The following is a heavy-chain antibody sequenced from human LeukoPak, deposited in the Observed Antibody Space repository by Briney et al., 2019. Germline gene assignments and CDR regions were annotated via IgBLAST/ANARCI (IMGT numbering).Heavy chain of an antibody. J-gene: IGHJ3*02. CDR1: GGSISSGGYS. D-gene: IGHD2-15*01. CDR2: IYYSGST. V-gene: IGHV4-30-4*07. Sequence: PSETLSLTCAVSGGSISSGGYSWSWIRQPPGKGLEWIGYIYYSGSTYYNPSLKSRVTISVDTSKNQFSLKLSSVTAADTAVYYCQTYCSGGSCYRTNDAFDIWGQGTMVTVSS. CDR3: QTYCSGGSCYRTNDAFDI.